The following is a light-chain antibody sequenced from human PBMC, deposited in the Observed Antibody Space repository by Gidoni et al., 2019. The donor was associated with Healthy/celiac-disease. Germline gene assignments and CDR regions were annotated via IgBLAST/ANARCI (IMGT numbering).Light chain of an antibody. CDR3: QQYNRYSRT. CDR1: QSISSW. V-gene: IGKV1-5*03. J-gene: IGKJ2*01. Sequence: DIQMTQSPSTLSASVGDRVTITCRASQSISSWLAWYQQKPGKVPKLLIYKASSLESGVPSRFSGSGSGTEFTLTISSLQPDDFATYYCQQYNRYSRTFGQGTKLEIK. CDR2: KAS.